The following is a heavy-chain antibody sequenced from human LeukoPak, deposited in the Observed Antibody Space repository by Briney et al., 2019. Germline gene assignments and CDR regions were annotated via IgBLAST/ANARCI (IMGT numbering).Heavy chain of an antibody. CDR2: ICYSETT. CDR1: HGSISSTSYC. CDR3: ARRLAKGLWAFDM. J-gene: IGHJ3*02. D-gene: IGHD2-21*01. Sequence: PSETLSLTCAVSHGSISSTSYCWGWIRQPPGKGPEWIGSICYSETTYYNPSLRSRVTISVDTSKNQFSLKLSSVTAADTVVYFCARRLAKGLWAFDMWGQGTMVTVSS. V-gene: IGHV4-39*01.